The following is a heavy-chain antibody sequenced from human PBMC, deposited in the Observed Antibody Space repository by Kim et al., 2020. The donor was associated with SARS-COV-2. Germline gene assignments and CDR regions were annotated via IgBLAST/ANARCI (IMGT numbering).Heavy chain of an antibody. CDR2: IYYSGST. V-gene: IGHV4-39*01. Sequence: SETLSLTCTVSGGSISSSSYYWGWIRQPPGKGLEWIGSIYYSGSTYYNPSLKSRVTISVDTSKNQFSLKLSSVTAADTAVYYCARRAGDGPLVVPAAMRWLKTEEHWYFDLWGRGTLVTVSS. D-gene: IGHD2-2*01. CDR1: GGSISSSSYY. CDR3: ARRAGDGPLVVPAAMRWLKTEEHWYFDL. J-gene: IGHJ2*01.